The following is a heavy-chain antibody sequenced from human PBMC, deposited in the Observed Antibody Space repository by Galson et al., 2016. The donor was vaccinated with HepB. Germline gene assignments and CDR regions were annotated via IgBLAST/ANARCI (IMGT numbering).Heavy chain of an antibody. J-gene: IGHJ3*01. CDR3: AGGVYTEAKEHLFDV. V-gene: IGHV4-31*03. D-gene: IGHD1/OR15-1a*01. CDR2: IYSSGNT. CDR1: GGSMRRGEFY. Sequence: TLSLTCSVSGGSMRRGEFYWTWVRQHPGKGLEWIGYIYSSGNTHYNPSLLSRLSMSVDTSKKQFSLTLRSVTAADTAVYFCAGGVYTEAKEHLFDVWGQGTVVTVSS.